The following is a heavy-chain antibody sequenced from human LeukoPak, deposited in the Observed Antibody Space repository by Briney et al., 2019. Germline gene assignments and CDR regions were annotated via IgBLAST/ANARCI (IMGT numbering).Heavy chain of an antibody. CDR3: ASLLTTVTPYYYYYGMDV. Sequence: PSETLSLTCDVSGGSISSAGYSWSWIRQPPGKGLEWIGYIYHTYHSGSTYYNPSLKSRVTISVDRSKNQFSLKLSSVTAADTAVYYCASLLTTVTPYYYYYGMDVWGQGTTVTVSS. J-gene: IGHJ6*02. D-gene: IGHD4-17*01. CDR1: GGSISSAGYS. V-gene: IGHV4-30-2*01. CDR2: IYHTYHSGST.